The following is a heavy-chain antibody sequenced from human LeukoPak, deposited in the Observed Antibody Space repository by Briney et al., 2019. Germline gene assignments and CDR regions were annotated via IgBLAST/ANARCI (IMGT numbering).Heavy chain of an antibody. CDR2: ISSSSSYI. J-gene: IGHJ4*02. CDR3: ARVHVGGFDY. Sequence: PGGSLRLSCAASGFTFSSYSMNWVRQAPGKGLEWVSSISSSSSYIYYADSVKGRFTISRDNAKNSLYLQMNSLRVEDTAVYYCARVHVGGFDYWGQGTLVTVSS. CDR1: GFTFSSYS. D-gene: IGHD1-26*01. V-gene: IGHV3-21*01.